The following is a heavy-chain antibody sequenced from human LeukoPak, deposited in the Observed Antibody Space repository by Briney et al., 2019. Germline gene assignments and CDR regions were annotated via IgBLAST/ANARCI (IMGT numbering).Heavy chain of an antibody. CDR1: GGSISSGGYY. CDR3: ARERFYCSSTSCGVSAFDI. J-gene: IGHJ3*02. D-gene: IGHD2-2*01. CDR2: IYHSGST. V-gene: IGHV4-30-2*01. Sequence: SETLSLTCTVSGGSISSGGYYWSWIRQPPGKGLEWIGYIYHSGSTYYNPSLKSRVTISVDRSKNQFSLKLSSVTAADTAVYYCARERFYCSSTSCGVSAFDIWGQGTMVTVSS.